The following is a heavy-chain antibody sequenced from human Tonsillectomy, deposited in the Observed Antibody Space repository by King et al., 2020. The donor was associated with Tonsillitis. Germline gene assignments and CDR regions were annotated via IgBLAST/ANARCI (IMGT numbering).Heavy chain of an antibody. J-gene: IGHJ5*01. CDR2: INPSDLYT. Sequence: GQLVQSGAEVRKPGESLRISCKASGYIYATYWIVWVRQMPGKGLEWMGRINPSDLYTDYSPSFEGHVTISADKSINTAYLQWSSLKASDTAIYYCARIIMITFGGDLVGNWFDSWGQGSLVTVSS. CDR1: GYIYATYW. D-gene: IGHD3-16*02. V-gene: IGHV5-10-1*03. CDR3: ARIIMITFGGDLVGNWFDS.